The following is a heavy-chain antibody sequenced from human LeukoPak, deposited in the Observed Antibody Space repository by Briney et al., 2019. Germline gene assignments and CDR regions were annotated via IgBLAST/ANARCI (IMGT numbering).Heavy chain of an antibody. V-gene: IGHV3-72*01. CDR1: GFTFSDYH. CDR2: SRDKGQSHTT. CDR3: ARDSKKHSHDY. D-gene: IGHD2/OR15-2a*01. Sequence: PGGSLRLSCDASGFTFSDYHMDWVRQAPGKGLEWVCRSRDKGQSHTTEYAASVRGRFTISRDDSKNSLSLQLNSLKTEDTAVYYCARDSKKHSHDYWGQGILVTVPS. J-gene: IGHJ4*02.